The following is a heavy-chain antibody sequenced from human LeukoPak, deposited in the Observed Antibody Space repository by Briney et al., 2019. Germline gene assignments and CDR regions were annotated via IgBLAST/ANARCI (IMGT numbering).Heavy chain of an antibody. V-gene: IGHV4-59*01. CDR1: GGSISSYY. Sequence: SETLSLTCTVSGGSISSYYWNWIRQPPGKGLEWIGYIFYSGSTNYNPSLKSRVTISVDTSKSQFSLKLSSVTAADTAVYYCARSGGGSGIYYNFFDYWGQGTLVTVSS. J-gene: IGHJ4*02. CDR2: IFYSGST. CDR3: ARSGGGSGIYYNFFDY. D-gene: IGHD3-10*01.